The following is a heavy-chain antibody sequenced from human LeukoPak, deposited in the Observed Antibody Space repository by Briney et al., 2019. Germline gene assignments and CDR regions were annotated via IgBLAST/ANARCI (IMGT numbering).Heavy chain of an antibody. Sequence: GGSLRVSCAASGFTFSNHGMHWVRQAPGKGLEWVAVISSDGNTKYYSDSVKGRFTISRDNSKNVMSLQMDSLTREDTAVYYCAKEGSANYLSFDHWGQGTLVTVSS. V-gene: IGHV3-30*18. J-gene: IGHJ4*02. CDR2: ISSDGNTK. CDR3: AKEGSANYLSFDH. D-gene: IGHD4/OR15-4a*01. CDR1: GFTFSNHG.